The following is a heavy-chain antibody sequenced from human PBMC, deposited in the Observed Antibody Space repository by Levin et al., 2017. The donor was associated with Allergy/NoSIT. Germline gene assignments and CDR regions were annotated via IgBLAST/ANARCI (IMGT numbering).Heavy chain of an antibody. Sequence: LSLTCAASGFTFSSYAMHWVRQAPGKGLEWVAVISYDGNNKYYADSVKGRFTISRDNSKNTLYLQMNSLRAEDTAVYYCTGTMTPSYYYYGMDVWGQGTTVTVSS. D-gene: IGHD1-1*01. CDR3: TGTMTPSYYYYGMDV. CDR1: GFTFSSYA. J-gene: IGHJ6*02. V-gene: IGHV3-30-3*01. CDR2: ISYDGNNK.